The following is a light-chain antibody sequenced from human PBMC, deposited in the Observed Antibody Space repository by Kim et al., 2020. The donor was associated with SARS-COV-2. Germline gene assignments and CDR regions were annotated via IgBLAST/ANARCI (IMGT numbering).Light chain of an antibody. CDR3: NSRDSSGNHLV. CDR1: SLRSYY. V-gene: IGLV3-19*01. J-gene: IGLJ2*01. CDR2: GKN. Sequence: SSELTQDPAVSVALGQTVRITCQGDSLRSYYARYQQKPGQAPVLVIYGKNNRPSGIPDRFSGSSSGNTASLTITGAQAEDEADYYCNSRDSSGNHLVFGGGTKLTVL.